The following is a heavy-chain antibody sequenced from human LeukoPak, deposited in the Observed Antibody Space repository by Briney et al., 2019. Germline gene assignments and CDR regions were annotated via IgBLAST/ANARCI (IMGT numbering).Heavy chain of an antibody. J-gene: IGHJ4*02. D-gene: IGHD1-26*01. CDR1: GGSISSYY. CDR2: IYYSGST. CDR3: ARRYSGSHFDY. Sequence: SETLSLTCRVSGGSISSYYWSWIRQPPGKGLEWIGYIYYSGSTNYNPSLKSRVTISVDTSKNQFSLKLSSVTAADTAVYYCARRYSGSHFDYWGQGTLVTVSS. V-gene: IGHV4-59*08.